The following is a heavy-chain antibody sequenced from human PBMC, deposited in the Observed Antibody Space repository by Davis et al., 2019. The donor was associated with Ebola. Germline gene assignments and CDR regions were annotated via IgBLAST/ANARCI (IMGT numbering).Heavy chain of an antibody. CDR1: GFTFSSYA. Sequence: GESLKISCAASGFTFSSYAMHWVRQAPGKGLEWVAVIWYDGSNKYYADSVKGRFTISRDNSKNTLYLQMNSLRAEDTAVYYCAKAALLEWLSPGYYGMDVWGQGTTVTVSS. V-gene: IGHV3-33*06. CDR3: AKAALLEWLSPGYYGMDV. CDR2: IWYDGSNK. D-gene: IGHD3-3*01. J-gene: IGHJ6*02.